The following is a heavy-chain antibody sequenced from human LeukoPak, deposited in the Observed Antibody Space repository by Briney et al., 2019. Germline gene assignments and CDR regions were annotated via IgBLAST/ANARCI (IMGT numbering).Heavy chain of an antibody. CDR2: ISAYNGNT. CDR3: ARSHTRYTPRRGGYYFDY. V-gene: IGHV1-18*01. Sequence: GASVKVSCKASGYTFTSYGISWVRQAPEQGLEWMGWISAYNGNTNYAQKLQGRVTMTTDTSTSTAYMELRSLRSDDTAVYYCARSHTRYTPRRGGYYFDYWGQGTLVTVSS. D-gene: IGHD3-16*02. CDR1: GYTFTSYG. J-gene: IGHJ4*02.